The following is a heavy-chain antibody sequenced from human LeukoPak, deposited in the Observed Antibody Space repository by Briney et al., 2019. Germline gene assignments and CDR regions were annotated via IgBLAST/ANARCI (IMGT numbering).Heavy chain of an antibody. V-gene: IGHV4-61*02. Sequence: PSQTLSLTCTVSGGSISSGSYYWNWIGQPAGKGLEWIGRIYTSGSTSGSTNYNPSLMSRITMSVDTSKNQFSLRLNSVIAADTAVYYCARALKEFDYWGQGTLVTVSS. CDR1: GGSISSGSYY. J-gene: IGHJ4*02. CDR2: IYTSGSTSGST. CDR3: ARALKEFDY.